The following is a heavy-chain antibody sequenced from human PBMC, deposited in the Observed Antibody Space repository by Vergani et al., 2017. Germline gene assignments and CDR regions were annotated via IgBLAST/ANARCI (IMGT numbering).Heavy chain of an antibody. V-gene: IGHV4-61*10. CDR3: ASSYYDFWSGYFSGLRHDAFDI. Sequence: QVQLQESGPGLVKPSETLSLTCTVSGGSVSSGSYYWSWIRQPAGKGLEWIGYTSYSGSTKYNPSLKRRVTKSVDTSKNQFSLNLISVTAADTAVYYCASSYYDFWSGYFSGLRHDAFDIWGLGTMVTVSS. D-gene: IGHD3-3*01. CDR1: GGSVSSGSYY. J-gene: IGHJ3*02. CDR2: TSYSGST.